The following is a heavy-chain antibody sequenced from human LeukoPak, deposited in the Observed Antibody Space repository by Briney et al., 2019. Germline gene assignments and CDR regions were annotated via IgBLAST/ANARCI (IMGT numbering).Heavy chain of an antibody. CDR3: ARRGRSSSLDVPWFDS. Sequence: ASVKVSCKASGVTLSSFTITWVRQAPGQGLEWMGGIIPVFGTANYAQRFQGRVTITADESTRTAYTELTSLRSEDTAVYYCARRGRSSSLDVPWFDSWGQGTLVTVSS. J-gene: IGHJ5*01. CDR1: GVTLSSFT. CDR2: IIPVFGTA. V-gene: IGHV1-69*13. D-gene: IGHD6-6*01.